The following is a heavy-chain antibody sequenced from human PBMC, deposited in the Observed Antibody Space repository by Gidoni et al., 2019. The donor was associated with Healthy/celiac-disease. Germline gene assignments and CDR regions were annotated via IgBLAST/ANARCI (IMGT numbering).Heavy chain of an antibody. D-gene: IGHD6-13*01. CDR2: IDYSGST. J-gene: IGHJ3*02. CDR1: VGSISSSSYY. V-gene: IGHV4-39*01. CDR3: ARHEAAAGIDGTYAFDI. Sequence: QLQLQESGPGLVKPSETLSLTCTVSVGSISSSSYYWGWIRQPPAKGLEWIGSIDYSGSTYYNPSLKSRVTISVDTSKNQFSLKLSSVTAADAAVYYCARHEAAAGIDGTYAFDIWGQGTMVTVSS.